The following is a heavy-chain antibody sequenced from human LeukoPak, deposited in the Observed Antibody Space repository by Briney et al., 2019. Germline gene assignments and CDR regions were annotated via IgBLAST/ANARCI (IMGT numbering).Heavy chain of an antibody. CDR2: IYYSGST. Sequence: SETLSLTCTVSGGSISSYYWSWIRQPPGKGLEWIGYIYYSGSTNYNPSLKSRVTISVDTSKNQFSLKLSSVTAADTAVYYCARSRAGNDYWGQGTLVTVSS. J-gene: IGHJ4*02. CDR3: ARSRAGNDY. D-gene: IGHD6-19*01. CDR1: GGSISSYY. V-gene: IGHV4-59*01.